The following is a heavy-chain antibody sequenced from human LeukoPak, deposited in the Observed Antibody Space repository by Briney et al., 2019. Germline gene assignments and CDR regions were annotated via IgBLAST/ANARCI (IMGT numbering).Heavy chain of an antibody. CDR2: INPNSGGT. CDR1: GYTFTGYY. V-gene: IGHV1-2*02. CDR3: ARDIGHRWVRIAARPGY. D-gene: IGHD6-6*01. Sequence: ASVKVSCKASGYTFTGYYMHWVRQAPGQGLEWMGWINPNSGGTNYAQKFQGRVTMTRDTSISTAYMELSRLRSDDTAVYYCARDIGHRWVRIAARPGYWGQGTLVTVSS. J-gene: IGHJ4*02.